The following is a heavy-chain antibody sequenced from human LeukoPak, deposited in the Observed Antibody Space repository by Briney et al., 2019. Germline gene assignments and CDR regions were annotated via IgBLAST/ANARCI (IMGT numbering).Heavy chain of an antibody. CDR1: GFSFRDYA. Sequence: GGSLRLSCTTSGFSFRDYAFSWVRRAPGKGLEWVGFIRSRAYAATTEYAASVKGRFTISRDDSRSIAYLQMSSLKIEDTAVYYCARGGDFGVPAPLGIDAFDFWGQGTMVTVSS. CDR2: IRSRAYAATT. J-gene: IGHJ3*01. D-gene: IGHD2-2*01. CDR3: ARGGDFGVPAPLGIDAFDF. V-gene: IGHV3-49*04.